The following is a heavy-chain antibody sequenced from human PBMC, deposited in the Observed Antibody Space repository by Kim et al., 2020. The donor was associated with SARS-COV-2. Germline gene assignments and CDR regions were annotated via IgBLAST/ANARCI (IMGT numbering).Heavy chain of an antibody. CDR1: GFTFSSYA. D-gene: IGHD3-3*01. J-gene: IGHJ4*02. CDR2: ISGSGGST. Sequence: GGSLRLSCAASGFTFSSYALSWVRQAPGKGLEWVSTISGSGGSTYYADSVKGRFTISRDNSMNTLYLQMNSLRAEDTAVYYCAKDPFYDFCIGYYFDYWGQGSRVS. CDR3: AKDPFYDFCIGYYFDY. V-gene: IGHV3-23*01.